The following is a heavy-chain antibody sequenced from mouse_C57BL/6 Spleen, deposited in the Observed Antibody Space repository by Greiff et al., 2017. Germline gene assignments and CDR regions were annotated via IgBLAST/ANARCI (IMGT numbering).Heavy chain of an antibody. CDR3: ARDRGSPYYFDY. CDR1: GFTFSSYA. CDR2: ISDGGSYT. J-gene: IGHJ2*01. Sequence: EVQGVESGGGLVKPGGSLKLSCAASGFTFSSYAMSWVRQTPEKRLEWVATISDGGSYTYYPDNVKGRFTISRDNAKNNLYLQMSHLKSEDTAMYYCARDRGSPYYFDYWGQGTTLTVSS. V-gene: IGHV5-4*01. D-gene: IGHD1-1*02.